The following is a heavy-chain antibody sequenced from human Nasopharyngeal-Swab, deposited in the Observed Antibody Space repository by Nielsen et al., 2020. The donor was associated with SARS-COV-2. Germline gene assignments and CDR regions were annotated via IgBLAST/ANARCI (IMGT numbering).Heavy chain of an antibody. D-gene: IGHD6-19*01. Sequence: SCAASGFTFSSYAMHWVRQAPGKGLEWVAVISYDGSNKYYADSVKGRFTISRDNSKNTLYLQMNSLRAEDTAVYYCARGYSSGWYYFDYWGQGTLVTVSS. V-gene: IGHV3-30*04. J-gene: IGHJ4*02. CDR3: ARGYSSGWYYFDY. CDR1: GFTFSSYA. CDR2: ISYDGSNK.